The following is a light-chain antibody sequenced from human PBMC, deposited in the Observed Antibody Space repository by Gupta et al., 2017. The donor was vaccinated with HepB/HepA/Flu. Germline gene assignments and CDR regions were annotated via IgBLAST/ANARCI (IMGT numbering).Light chain of an antibody. CDR1: ESISDW. J-gene: IGKJ4*01. CDR2: RAS. Sequence: DIQMTQSPSTLSAPVGDRVTITCRASESISDWLAWYQHKPGKAPKLLIYRASTLESGVPSRFSGSGSGTEFTLTISSLQPDDYATYYCHQYNSYSLTFGGGTKVEMK. CDR3: HQYNSYSLT. V-gene: IGKV1-5*03.